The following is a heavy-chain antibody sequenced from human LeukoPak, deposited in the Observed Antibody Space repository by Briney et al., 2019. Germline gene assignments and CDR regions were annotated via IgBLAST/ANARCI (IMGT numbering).Heavy chain of an antibody. D-gene: IGHD5-18*01. V-gene: IGHV1-69*05. CDR3: ARTPQHSYYYYNMDV. J-gene: IGHJ6*03. CDR1: GGTFSTYA. CDR2: IIPIFGTA. Sequence: SVKVSCKASGGTFSTYAITWVRQAPGQGLEWMGGIIPIFGTANYAQKFQDRVTITTDASTSTVYMELTSLRSEGTAVYYCARTPQHSYYYYNMDVWGKGTTVTVAS.